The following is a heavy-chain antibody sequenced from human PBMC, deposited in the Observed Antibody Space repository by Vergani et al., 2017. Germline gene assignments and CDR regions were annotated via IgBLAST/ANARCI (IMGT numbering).Heavy chain of an antibody. D-gene: IGHD6-6*01. CDR3: ARGSMGPRLGY. V-gene: IGHV4-34*01. Sequence: QVQLQQWGAGLLRPSETLSLTCAVYGGSFSGVYWSWIRQPPGKGLEWVGEINQSGSASYNPSLKSRVSMSLDTSKNQCSLILSSVTAADTAVYYCARGSMGPRLGYWGQGTLVTVSS. J-gene: IGHJ4*02. CDR1: GGSFSGVY. CDR2: INQSGSA.